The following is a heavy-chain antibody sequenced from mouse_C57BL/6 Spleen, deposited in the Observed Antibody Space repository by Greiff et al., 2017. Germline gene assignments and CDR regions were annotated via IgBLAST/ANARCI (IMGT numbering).Heavy chain of an antibody. CDR2: IDPSDSYT. Sequence: VQLQQPGAELVRPGTSVKLSCKASGYTFTSYWMHWVKQRPGQGLEWIGVIDPSDSYTNYNQKFKGKATLTVDTSSSTAYMQRSSLTSEDSAVYYCGRYFDYWGQGTTLTVSS. V-gene: IGHV1-59*01. J-gene: IGHJ2*01. CDR1: GYTFTSYW. CDR3: GRYFDY.